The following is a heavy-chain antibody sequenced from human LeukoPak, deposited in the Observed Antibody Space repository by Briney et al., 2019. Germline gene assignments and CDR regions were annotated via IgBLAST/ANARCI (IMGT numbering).Heavy chain of an antibody. CDR1: GGSISSYY. CDR2: IYTSGST. CDR3: ARGSSSWYRPVPWFDP. V-gene: IGHV4-4*07. Sequence: SETLSLTCTVSGGSISSYYWSWIRQPAGKGLEWIGRIYTSGSTNYNPSLKSRVTISVDTSKNQFSLKLSPVTAADTAVYYCARGSSSWYRPVPWFDPWGQGTLVTVSS. J-gene: IGHJ5*02. D-gene: IGHD6-13*01.